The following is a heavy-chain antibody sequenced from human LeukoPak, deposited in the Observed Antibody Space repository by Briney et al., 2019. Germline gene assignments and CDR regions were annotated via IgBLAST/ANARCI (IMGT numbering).Heavy chain of an antibody. CDR1: GFTFSSYA. J-gene: IGHJ3*02. CDR3: AKDIFVRNSGDAFDI. Sequence: GGSLRLSCAASGFTFSSYAMSWVRQAPGKGLEWVSAISGSGGSTYYADSVKGRFTISRVNSKNTLYLQMNSLRAEDTAVYYCAKDIFVRNSGDAFDIWGQGTMVTVSS. D-gene: IGHD2/OR15-2a*01. CDR2: ISGSGGST. V-gene: IGHV3-23*01.